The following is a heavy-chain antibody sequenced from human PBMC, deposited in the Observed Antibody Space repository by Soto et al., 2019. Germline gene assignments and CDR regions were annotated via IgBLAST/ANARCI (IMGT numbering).Heavy chain of an antibody. V-gene: IGHV3-30*18. CDR2: ISYNGIGK. D-gene: IGHD2-21*01. CDR1: GITFSTYD. CDR3: AKHQGDGYHKYGMDV. J-gene: IGHJ6*02. Sequence: QLQLVESGGGVVQPGRSLRLSCAASGITFSTYDMHWVRQAPGKGMEWVAVISYNGIGKLYADSVKGRFSISRDNSKNTVYLQMSSLRAEDTAMYYCAKHQGDGYHKYGMDVWGQGTTVTVSS.